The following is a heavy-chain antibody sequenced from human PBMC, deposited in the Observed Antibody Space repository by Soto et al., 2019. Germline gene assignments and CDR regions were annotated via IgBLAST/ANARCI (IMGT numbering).Heavy chain of an antibody. CDR3: ARTGYCSGGGCYTDY. CDR1: GGFISSSNW. Sequence: SETRSLTCAVSGGFISSSNWWSWVRQPPGKGLEWIGEIYHSGSTNYNPSLKSRVTISVDKSENQFSLKVSPVTAADTAIYYCARTGYCSGGGCYTDYWGQGTLVTVSS. CDR2: IYHSGST. J-gene: IGHJ4*02. V-gene: IGHV4-4*02. D-gene: IGHD2-15*01.